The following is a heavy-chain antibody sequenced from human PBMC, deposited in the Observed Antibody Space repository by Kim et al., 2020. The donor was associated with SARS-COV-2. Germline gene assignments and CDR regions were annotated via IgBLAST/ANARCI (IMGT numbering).Heavy chain of an antibody. CDR2: IYYSGNS. CDR1: GGSVSSTIYY. D-gene: IGHD5-18*01. CDR3: ARVAGFSYDSYYFDY. J-gene: IGHJ4*02. V-gene: IGHV4-39*07. Sequence: SDTLSLTCTVSGGSVSSTIYYWGWIRQPPGKGLEWIGRIYYSGNSIYNPSLESRVTISIHTSENQFSLRLTSVTAADTAVYFCARVAGFSYDSYYFDYWGQGTPVTVSP.